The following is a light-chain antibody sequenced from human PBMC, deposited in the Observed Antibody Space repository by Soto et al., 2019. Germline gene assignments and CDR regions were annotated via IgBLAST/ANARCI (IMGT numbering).Light chain of an antibody. J-gene: IGLJ2*01. CDR3: YSYTSSSTVL. V-gene: IGLV2-14*03. CDR1: SSDIGGYNY. Sequence: QSALTQPASVSGSPGQSITISCTGISSDIGGYNYVSWYQQLPGKAPKLMIYDVSNRRSGVSNRFSVSKSGNTASLPISGLQAEDEADYYCYSYTSSSTVLFGGGTQLTVL. CDR2: DVS.